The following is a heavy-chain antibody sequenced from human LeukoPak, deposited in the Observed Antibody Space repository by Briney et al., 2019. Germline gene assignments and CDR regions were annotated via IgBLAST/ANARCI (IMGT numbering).Heavy chain of an antibody. CDR2: ISSSSSYI. CDR1: GFTFGSYS. D-gene: IGHD5-24*01. CDR3: ATLDGYTDY. J-gene: IGHJ4*02. V-gene: IGHV3-21*01. Sequence: GGSLRLSCAASGFTFGSYSMHWVRQAPGKGLEWVSSISSSSSYIYYADSVKGRFTISRDNAKNSLYLQMNSLRVEDTAVYYCATLDGYTDYWGQGTLVTVSS.